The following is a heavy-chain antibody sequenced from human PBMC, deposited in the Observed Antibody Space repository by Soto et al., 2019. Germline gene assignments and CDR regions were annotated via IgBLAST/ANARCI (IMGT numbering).Heavy chain of an antibody. CDR2: ISHDGSVT. CDR1: GFTFRSYA. D-gene: IGHD1-26*01. Sequence: QVQLVESGGGVVEPGRSLRLSCAASGFTFRSYAMHWVRQAPGKGLEWVAVISHDGSVTYYSESVKGRFTMSRDNYKETLFLQMSRLRSEDTAIYYCAKDEYWESHFYYFMDLWGRGTTVTVYS. J-gene: IGHJ6*03. V-gene: IGHV3-30*15. CDR3: AKDEYWESHFYYFMDL.